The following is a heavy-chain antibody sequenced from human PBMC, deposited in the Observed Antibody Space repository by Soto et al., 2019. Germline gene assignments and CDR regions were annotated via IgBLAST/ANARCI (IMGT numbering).Heavy chain of an antibody. CDR3: AKGELDGSGSYYPNDYYYYMDV. J-gene: IGHJ6*03. CDR2: ISGSGGST. Sequence: EVQLLESGGGLVQPGGSLRLSCAASGFTFSSYAMSWVRQAPGKGLEWVSAISGSGGSTYYADSVKGRFTISRDNSKNTLYLQMNSLRAEDTAVYYCAKGELDGSGSYYPNDYYYYMDVWGKGTTVTVSS. V-gene: IGHV3-23*01. CDR1: GFTFSSYA. D-gene: IGHD3-10*01.